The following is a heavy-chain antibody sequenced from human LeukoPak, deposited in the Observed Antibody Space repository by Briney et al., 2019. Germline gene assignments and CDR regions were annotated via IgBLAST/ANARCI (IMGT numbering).Heavy chain of an antibody. CDR3: ARPQCSSITCYVDY. J-gene: IGHJ4*02. Sequence: GESLKISCKGSGYNFTNYWIGWVRQMPGKGLEWKGIIYPSDSDTRYSPSFQGQVTISADKSISTAYLQWSSLKASDTAMYYCARPQCSSITCYVDYWGQGTLVTVSS. CDR2: IYPSDSDT. V-gene: IGHV5-51*01. D-gene: IGHD2-2*01. CDR1: GYNFTNYW.